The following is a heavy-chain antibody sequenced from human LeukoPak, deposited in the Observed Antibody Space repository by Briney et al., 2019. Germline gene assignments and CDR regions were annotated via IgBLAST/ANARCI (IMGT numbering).Heavy chain of an antibody. D-gene: IGHD3-22*01. CDR3: ARDYYYDIDY. J-gene: IGHJ4*02. Sequence: GGSLRLSCAASGFTFDDYAMHWVRQAPGKGLEWVSGISWNSGSIGYADSVKGRFTISRDNAKNSLYLQMNSLRAEDTAVYYCARDYYYDIDYWGQGTLVTVSS. CDR2: ISWNSGSI. CDR1: GFTFDDYA. V-gene: IGHV3-9*01.